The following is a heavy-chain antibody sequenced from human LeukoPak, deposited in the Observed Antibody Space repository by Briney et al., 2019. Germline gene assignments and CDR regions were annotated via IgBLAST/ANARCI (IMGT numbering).Heavy chain of an antibody. CDR3: ARDGGYCSSTSCANWFDP. J-gene: IGHJ5*02. CDR1: GYTFTGYY. D-gene: IGHD2-2*01. V-gene: IGHV1-2*02. CDR2: INSNSGDT. Sequence: ASVKVSCKASGYTFTGYYMHWVRQVPGQGLEWMGWINSNSGDTNYAQKFQGRVTMTRDTSISTAYMELSRLRSDDTAVYYCARDGGYCSSTSCANWFDPWGQGTLVTVSS.